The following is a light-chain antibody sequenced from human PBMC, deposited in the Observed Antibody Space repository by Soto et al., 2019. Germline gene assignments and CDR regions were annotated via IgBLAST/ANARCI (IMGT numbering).Light chain of an antibody. CDR1: RSVSSSY. CDR3: QQDYNSLT. V-gene: IGKV3D-7*01. J-gene: IGKJ4*01. CDR2: NAF. Sequence: EIVMTQSPATLSLSPGERATLSCRASRSVSSSYLSWYQQKPGQAPRLLLYNAFIRATGVPARFSGSGSGTDFTLTMSRLQPEDSAVYYCQQDYNSLTFGGGTKVEIK.